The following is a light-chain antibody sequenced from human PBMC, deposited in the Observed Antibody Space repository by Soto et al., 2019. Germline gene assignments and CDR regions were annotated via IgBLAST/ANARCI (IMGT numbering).Light chain of an antibody. CDR2: GAS. J-gene: IGKJ4*01. CDR1: QGIDIT. V-gene: IGKV3-15*01. Sequence: IVMTQSPATLSLSPGERVALSYSASQGIDITLAWYKQKPVQTPRLLIYGASTRATRIPARVSGRGAGTEFTLTLNSQQSEDSAVYYCHRYNDWPLTYRGGTKLEIK. CDR3: HRYNDWPLT.